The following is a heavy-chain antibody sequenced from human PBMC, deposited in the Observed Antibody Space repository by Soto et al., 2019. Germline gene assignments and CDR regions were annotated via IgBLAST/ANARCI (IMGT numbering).Heavy chain of an antibody. CDR3: ARSGSSIAARHYWFDP. CDR2: IIPIFGTA. Sequence: QVQLVQSGAEVKKPGSSVKVSCKASGGTFSSYAISWVRQAPGQGLEWMGGIIPIFGTANYAQKFQGRVTITADESTRTAYMELSRLRSEDTAVYYCARSGSSIAARHYWFDPWGQGTLVTVSS. CDR1: GGTFSSYA. D-gene: IGHD6-6*01. V-gene: IGHV1-69*01. J-gene: IGHJ5*02.